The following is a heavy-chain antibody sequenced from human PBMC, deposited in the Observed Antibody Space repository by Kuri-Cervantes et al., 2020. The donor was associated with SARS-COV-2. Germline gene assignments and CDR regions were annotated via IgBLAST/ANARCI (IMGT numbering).Heavy chain of an antibody. CDR2: IHSSGSST. J-gene: IGHJ2*01. CDR3: ARGDFWNGYYNWYFDL. V-gene: IGHV3-74*01. D-gene: IGHD3-3*01. CDR1: GFMISSYW. Sequence: GESLKISCEAFGFMISSYWMHWVRQAPEKGQVWVSRIHSSGSSTGYADSVKGRFTISRDNAKNTLYLQMNSLRVEDTAVYYCARGDFWNGYYNWYFDLWGRGTLVTVSS.